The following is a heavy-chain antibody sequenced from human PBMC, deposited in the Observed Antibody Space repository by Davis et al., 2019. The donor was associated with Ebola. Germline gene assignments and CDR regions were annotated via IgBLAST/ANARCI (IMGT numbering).Heavy chain of an antibody. CDR2: ISYDGSNK. CDR1: GFTFSSYG. J-gene: IGHJ5*02. Sequence: GESLKISCAASGFTFSSYGMHWVRQAPGKGLEWVAVISYDGSNKYYADSVKGRFTISRDNSKNTLYLQMNSLRAEDTAVYYCAKDALLVSGWYGNNWFDPWGQGTLVTVSS. V-gene: IGHV3-30*18. D-gene: IGHD6-19*01. CDR3: AKDALLVSGWYGNNWFDP.